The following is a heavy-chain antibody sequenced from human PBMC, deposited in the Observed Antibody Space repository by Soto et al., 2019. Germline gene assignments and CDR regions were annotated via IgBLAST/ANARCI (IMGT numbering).Heavy chain of an antibody. CDR2: MQPSTGRT. CDR1: GYSFTSLD. V-gene: IGHV1-8*01. CDR3: ARGVSAGVDY. D-gene: IGHD1-26*01. J-gene: IGHJ4*02. Sequence: QVQLVQSGAEVREPGASVKVSCKASGYSFTSLDINWVQQTAGQGLEWMGWMQPSTGRTGYAQKFQGRVTMTRDTSRNTAYMELTTLTSDDTAFYYCARGVSAGVDYWGQGTLVTVSS.